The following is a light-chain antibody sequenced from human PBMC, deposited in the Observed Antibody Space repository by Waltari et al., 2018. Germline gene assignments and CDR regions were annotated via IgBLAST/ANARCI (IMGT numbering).Light chain of an antibody. Sequence: EIVLTQSPGTLSVSPGETATLSCRASQAVSNYLGWYQQKPGQPPRLLINDASNRAPGVPARFSGSGSGTDFTLTISSLEPEDFGVYYCQQYYNTPFTFGPGTKVDVK. CDR3: QQYYNTPFT. CDR1: QAVSNY. J-gene: IGKJ3*01. CDR2: DAS. V-gene: IGKV3-11*01.